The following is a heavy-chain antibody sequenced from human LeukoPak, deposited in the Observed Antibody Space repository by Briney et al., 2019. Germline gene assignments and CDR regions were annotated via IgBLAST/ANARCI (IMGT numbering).Heavy chain of an antibody. CDR2: INPNSGGT. D-gene: IGHD5-24*01. V-gene: IGHV1-2*02. Sequence: ASVKVSCEASGYTFTGYYMHWVRQAPGQGLEWMGWINPNSGGTNYAQKFQGRVTMTRDTSISTAYMELSRLRSDDTAVYYCAAMATTYEGFDYWGQGTLVTVSS. CDR1: GYTFTGYY. J-gene: IGHJ4*02. CDR3: AAMATTYEGFDY.